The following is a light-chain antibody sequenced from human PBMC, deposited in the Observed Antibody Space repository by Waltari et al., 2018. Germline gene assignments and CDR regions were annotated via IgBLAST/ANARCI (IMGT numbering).Light chain of an antibody. Sequence: QSALTQPASVSGSPGQSITISCTGTSSDVGGYNYVSWYQQHPGKAPKLMIYGVSKRPSGVSNRFSGSKRGTTASLTISGPQAEDEADYYCSSYTSSSTPVFGGGTKLTVL. CDR3: SSYTSSSTPV. V-gene: IGLV2-14*01. CDR1: SSDVGGYNY. J-gene: IGLJ2*01. CDR2: GVS.